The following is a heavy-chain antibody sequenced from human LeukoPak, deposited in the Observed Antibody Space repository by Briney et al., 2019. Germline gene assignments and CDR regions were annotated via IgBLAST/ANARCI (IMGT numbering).Heavy chain of an antibody. CDR2: SSGSGAGT. D-gene: IGHD3-16*01. CDR3: AEAAGGSSDY. Sequence: GRSLRLSCAAYGFTFSSNGMSWASQAPGNGMEWVSTSSGSGAGTYYADSVKGRFTISRDNSKNTLYLQMNSLRAEDTAVYYCAEAAGGSSDYWGQGTLVTVSS. J-gene: IGHJ4*02. V-gene: IGHV3-23*01. CDR1: GFTFSSNG.